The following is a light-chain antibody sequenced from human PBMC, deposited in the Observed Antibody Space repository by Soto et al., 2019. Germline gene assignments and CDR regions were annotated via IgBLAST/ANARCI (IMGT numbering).Light chain of an antibody. Sequence: AVLMTQSPSALSASTKDRVSITCRASQGISSYLAWYQQKPGKAPKLLIYAASTLQSGVPSRFSGSGSGTDFTLTISCLQSEDFATYYCQQYYSYPRTFGQGTKVDI. CDR1: QGISSY. CDR2: AAS. CDR3: QQYYSYPRT. V-gene: IGKV1-8*01. J-gene: IGKJ1*01.